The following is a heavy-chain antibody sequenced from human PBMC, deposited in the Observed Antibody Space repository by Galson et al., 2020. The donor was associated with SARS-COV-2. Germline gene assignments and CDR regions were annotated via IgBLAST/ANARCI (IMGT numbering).Heavy chain of an antibody. CDR1: GDSVSSNSAA. J-gene: IGHJ3*02. D-gene: IGHD6-13*01. V-gene: IGHV6-1*01. CDR2: TYYRSQWST. Sequence: TLSLTCAISGDSVSSNSAAWNWIRQSPSRGLEWLGRTYYRSQWSTDYAVSVKSRITINPDTSKNQFSLQLNSVTPEDTAIYYCAGRVAGAGSLHIWGQGTMVIVSS. CDR3: AGRVAGAGSLHI.